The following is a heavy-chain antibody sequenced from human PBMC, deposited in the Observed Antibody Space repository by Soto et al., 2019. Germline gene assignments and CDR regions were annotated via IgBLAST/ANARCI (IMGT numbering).Heavy chain of an antibody. CDR1: GFTFSSYS. J-gene: IGHJ4*02. V-gene: IGHV3-48*01. D-gene: IGHD2-15*01. CDR2: ISNSGTIT. Sequence: HPGGSLRLSCAASGFTFSSYSMNWVRQAPGKGLEWVSYISNSGTITYYAESGKGRFTISRDNPKNSLYLQMNSLRAEDTAVFYCARAPGYCSGGSCYYRFDYWGQGTLVTVSS. CDR3: ARAPGYCSGGSCYYRFDY.